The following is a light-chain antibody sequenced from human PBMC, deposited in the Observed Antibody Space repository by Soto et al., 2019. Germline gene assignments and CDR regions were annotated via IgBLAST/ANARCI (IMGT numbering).Light chain of an antibody. J-gene: IGKJ4*01. CDR2: DAS. CDR1: QSVSRY. V-gene: IGKV3-11*01. CDR3: QQRSNWVS. Sequence: EVVLTQSPATLSLSPGERATLSCRASQSVSRYLAWYQQKPGQAPRLLIYDASNRATGIPARFSGSGSGTDLTLIISSLEPEDFAIYYCQQRSNWVSFGGGTKVDIK.